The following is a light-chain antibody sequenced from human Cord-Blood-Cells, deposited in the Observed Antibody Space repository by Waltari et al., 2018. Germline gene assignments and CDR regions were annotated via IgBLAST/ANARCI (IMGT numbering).Light chain of an antibody. CDR1: QSLLHSNGYNY. Sequence: DIVMTQSPLSLPVTPGEQASISCRSSQSLLHSNGYNYLDWYLQKPGQSPQLLIYLGSNRASGVPDRFSGIGSGTDFTLKISRVEAEDVGVYYCMQALQTPLTFGGGTKVEIK. V-gene: IGKV2-28*01. CDR2: LGS. J-gene: IGKJ4*01. CDR3: MQALQTPLT.